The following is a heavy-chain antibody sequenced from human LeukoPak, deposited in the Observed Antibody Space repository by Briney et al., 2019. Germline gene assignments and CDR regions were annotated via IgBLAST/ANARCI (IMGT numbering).Heavy chain of an antibody. CDR3: AKAMYYYDSSGYNRADAFDI. D-gene: IGHD3-22*01. CDR2: ISGSGGST. Sequence: PGGSLRLSCAASGFTFSSYAISWVRQAPGKGLEWVSAISGSGGSTYYADSVKGRFTISIDNSKNTLYLQMNSLRAEDTAVYYCAKAMYYYDSSGYNRADAFDIWGQGKMVTVSS. V-gene: IGHV3-23*01. CDR1: GFTFSSYA. J-gene: IGHJ3*02.